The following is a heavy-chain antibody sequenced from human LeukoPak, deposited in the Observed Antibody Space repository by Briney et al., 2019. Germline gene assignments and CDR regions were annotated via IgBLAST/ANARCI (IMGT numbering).Heavy chain of an antibody. CDR1: GYTFTGYY. CDR2: INPNSGGT. D-gene: IGHD3-22*01. J-gene: IGHJ3*02. Sequence: ASVKVSCKASGYTFTGYYMHWVRQAPGPGLEWMGWINPNSGGTNYAQKFQCRVTMTRDTSISTAYMELSRLRSDDTAVYYCARESYYYDSSGYYYVSKMPPHDAFDIWGQGTMVTVSS. CDR3: ARESYYYDSSGYYYVSKMPPHDAFDI. V-gene: IGHV1-2*02.